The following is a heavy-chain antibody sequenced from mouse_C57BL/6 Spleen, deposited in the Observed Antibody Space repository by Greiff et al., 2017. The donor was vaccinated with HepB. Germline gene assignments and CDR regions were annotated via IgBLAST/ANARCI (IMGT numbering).Heavy chain of an antibody. Sequence: VQLQQSGAELVKPGASVKLSCKASGYTFTSYWMHWVKQRPGQGLEWIGMIHPNSGSTNYNEKFKSKATLTVDKSSSTAYMQLSSLTSEDSAVYYCARANYGSSWGFAYLGQGTLVTVSA. J-gene: IGHJ3*01. CDR1: GYTFTSYW. V-gene: IGHV1-64*01. CDR3: ARANYGSSWGFAY. CDR2: IHPNSGST. D-gene: IGHD1-1*01.